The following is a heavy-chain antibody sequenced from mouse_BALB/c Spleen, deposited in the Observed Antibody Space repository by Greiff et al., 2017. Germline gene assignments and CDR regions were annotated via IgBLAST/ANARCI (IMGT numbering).Heavy chain of an antibody. D-gene: IGHD1-1*01. V-gene: IGHV5-6-5*01. CDR1: GFTFSSYA. CDR2: ISSGGST. Sequence: EVQLVESGGGLVKPGGSLKLSCAASGFTFSSYAMSWVRQTPEKRLEWVASISSGGSTYYPDSVKGRFTISRDNARNILYLQMSSLRSEDTAMYYCARDGSSYAMDYWGQGTSVTVSS. J-gene: IGHJ4*01. CDR3: ARDGSSYAMDY.